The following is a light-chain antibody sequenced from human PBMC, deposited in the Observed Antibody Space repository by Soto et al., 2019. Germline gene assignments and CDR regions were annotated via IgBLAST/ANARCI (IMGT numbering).Light chain of an antibody. Sequence: EAVLTQSPATLSLAPGERATLSCRASQFLSSYLAWYQQKPGQAPRLLIYDASRRATGIPDRFSGSGSGTDFTLTISRLEPEDFVVYYCQQYGRSPTFGQGTKVDIK. CDR3: QQYGRSPT. CDR2: DAS. V-gene: IGKV3-20*01. CDR1: QFLSSY. J-gene: IGKJ1*01.